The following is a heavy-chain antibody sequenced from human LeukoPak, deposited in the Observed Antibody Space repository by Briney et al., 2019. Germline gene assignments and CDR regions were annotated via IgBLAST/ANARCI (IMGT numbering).Heavy chain of an antibody. Sequence: ASVKVSCKASGYTFTSYDINWVRQATGQGLEWMGWMNPNSGNTGYAQKFLGRVTMTRNTSISTAYMELSSLRSEDTAVYYCARGLKRTIFGVVIPRRYNWFDPWGQGTLVTVSS. V-gene: IGHV1-8*01. CDR1: GYTFTSYD. CDR3: ARGLKRTIFGVVIPRRYNWFDP. D-gene: IGHD3-3*01. CDR2: MNPNSGNT. J-gene: IGHJ5*02.